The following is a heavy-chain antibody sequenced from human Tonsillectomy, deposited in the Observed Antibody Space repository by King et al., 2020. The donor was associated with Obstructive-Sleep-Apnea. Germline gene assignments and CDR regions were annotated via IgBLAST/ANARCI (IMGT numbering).Heavy chain of an antibody. Sequence: VQLVESGGGLVKPGGSLRLSCAASGFTFSSYSMNWVRQAPGKGLEWVSSISSSSSYIYYADSVKGRFTISRDNAKNSLYLQMNSLRAEDTAVYYCARGRGYNWNDVDYFDYWGQGTLVTVSS. V-gene: IGHV3-21*01. J-gene: IGHJ4*02. CDR1: GFTFSSYS. CDR2: ISSSSSYI. D-gene: IGHD1-1*01. CDR3: ARGRGYNWNDVDYFDY.